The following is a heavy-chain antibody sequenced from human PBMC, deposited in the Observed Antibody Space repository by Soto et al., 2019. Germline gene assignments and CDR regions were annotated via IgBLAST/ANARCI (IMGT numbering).Heavy chain of an antibody. CDR1: GGSFSGYY. V-gene: IGHV4-34*01. Sequence: SETLSLTCAVYGGSFSGYYWGWIRQPPGKGLEWIGSINYSGSTYYNPSLKSRVTISADTSKNQFSLKLRSVTAADTAVYYCARERLAVAGKGGWFDPWGQETLVTVSS. J-gene: IGHJ5*02. CDR3: ARERLAVAGKGGWFDP. D-gene: IGHD6-19*01. CDR2: INYSGST.